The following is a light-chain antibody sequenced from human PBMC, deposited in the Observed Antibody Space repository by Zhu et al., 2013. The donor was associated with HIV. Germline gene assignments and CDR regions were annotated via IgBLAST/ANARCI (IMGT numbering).Light chain of an antibody. J-gene: IGKJ1*01. V-gene: IGKV3-20*01. CDR3: QQFANSPGT. CDR1: QSVYSDY. Sequence: EIVLTQSPATLSAYPGQRVTLSCRASQSVYSDYLAWFQQRPGQRPRLIMYDISTRAADIPDRISGSGSGTDFTLTINGLEPEDFAVYYCQQFANSPGTFGQGTRVEVK. CDR2: DIS.